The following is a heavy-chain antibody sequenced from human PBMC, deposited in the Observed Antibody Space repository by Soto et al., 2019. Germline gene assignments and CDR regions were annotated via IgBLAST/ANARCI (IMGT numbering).Heavy chain of an antibody. Sequence: GGSLRLSCAASGFTFSSYWMHWVRQAPGKGLVWVSRINSDGSSTSYADSVKGRFAISRDNAKNTLYLQMNSLRAEDTAVYYCARTLGYCSSTSCHSLGYWGQGTLVTVSS. J-gene: IGHJ4*02. D-gene: IGHD2-2*01. CDR3: ARTLGYCSSTSCHSLGY. CDR2: INSDGSST. V-gene: IGHV3-74*01. CDR1: GFTFSSYW.